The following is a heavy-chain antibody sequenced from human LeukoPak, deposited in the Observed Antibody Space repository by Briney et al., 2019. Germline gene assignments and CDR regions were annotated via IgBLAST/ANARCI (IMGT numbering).Heavy chain of an antibody. D-gene: IGHD3-9*01. CDR3: ARGQGYYDILTGYSPSSDY. CDR1: GYTFTSYD. J-gene: IGHJ4*02. CDR2: MTTNSDNT. Sequence: GASVKVSCNASGYTFTSYDINWVRQATGPGNEWMGWMTTNSDNTGYAQKFQGRVTMTRNTSISTAYMELSSLRSEDTAVYYCARGQGYYDILTGYSPSSDYWGQGTLVTVSS. V-gene: IGHV1-8*01.